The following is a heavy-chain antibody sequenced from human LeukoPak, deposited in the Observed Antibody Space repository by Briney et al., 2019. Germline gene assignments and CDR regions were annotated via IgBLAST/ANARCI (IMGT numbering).Heavy chain of an antibody. CDR1: GGTFSSYA. V-gene: IGHV1-69*13. D-gene: IGHD1-1*01. Sequence: ASVEVSCKASGGTFSSYAISWVRQAPGQGLEWMGGIIPIFGTANYAQKFQGRVTITADESTSTAYMELSSLRSEDTAVYYCARNAYNWKNFDYWGQGTLVTVSS. J-gene: IGHJ4*02. CDR2: IIPIFGTA. CDR3: ARNAYNWKNFDY.